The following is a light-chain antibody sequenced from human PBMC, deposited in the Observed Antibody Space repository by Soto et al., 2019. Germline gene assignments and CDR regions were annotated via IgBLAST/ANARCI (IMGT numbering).Light chain of an antibody. Sequence: DIVMTQSPLSLPVTPGEPASISCRSSQSLLHSNGYTYLDWYLQKPGQSPQLLIYLGSNRDSGVPDRFSGSGSGTDFILQISRVDAEDGGIYYCMQALHTRPSIFGKGKLLEIK. CDR1: QSLLHSNGYTY. CDR3: MQALHTRPSI. V-gene: IGKV2-28*01. CDR2: LGS. J-gene: IGKJ5*01.